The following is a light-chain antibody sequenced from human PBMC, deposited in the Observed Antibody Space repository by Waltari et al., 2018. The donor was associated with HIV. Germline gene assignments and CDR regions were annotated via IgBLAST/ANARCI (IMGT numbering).Light chain of an antibody. CDR1: ALPKQY. Sequence: SYELTQPPSVSVSPGQTARITCSGDALPKQYAYWYQQKPGQAPALVIYKDTERPSGIPERFSGSSSGTTVTLTISGVQAEDEADYYCQSPDSSGPWVFGGGTKLTVL. V-gene: IGLV3-25*03. CDR2: KDT. J-gene: IGLJ3*02. CDR3: QSPDSSGPWV.